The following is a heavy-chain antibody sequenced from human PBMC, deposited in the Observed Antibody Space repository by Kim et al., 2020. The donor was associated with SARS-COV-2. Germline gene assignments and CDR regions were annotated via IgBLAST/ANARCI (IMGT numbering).Heavy chain of an antibody. D-gene: IGHD5-12*01. CDR1: GYTFTGYY. CDR3: ASPAGSGYDSRGLLPFDY. J-gene: IGHJ4*02. CDR2: INPNSGGT. V-gene: IGHV1-2*02. Sequence: ASVKVSCKASGYTFTGYYMHWVRQAPGQGLEWMGWINPNSGGTNYAQKFQGRVTMTRDTSISTAYMELSRLRSDDTAVYYCASPAGSGYDSRGLLPFDYWGQGTLVTVSS.